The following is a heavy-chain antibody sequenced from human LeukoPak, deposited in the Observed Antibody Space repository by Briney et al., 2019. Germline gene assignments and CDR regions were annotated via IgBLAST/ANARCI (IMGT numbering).Heavy chain of an antibody. CDR1: GFTVRSAG. CDR3: SRDGYVCSGFCLDSDD. J-gene: IGHJ4*02. V-gene: IGHV3-48*03. Sequence: GGSLSPACALSGFTVRSAGMDWVRQAPGKGLEWISHISGSTITIYYADSVKGRFTISRDNAKDTLYLQMNSLRGEDTAVYYCSRDGYVCSGFCLDSDDWGKETLVTVSS. D-gene: IGHD3-3*01. CDR2: ISGSTITI.